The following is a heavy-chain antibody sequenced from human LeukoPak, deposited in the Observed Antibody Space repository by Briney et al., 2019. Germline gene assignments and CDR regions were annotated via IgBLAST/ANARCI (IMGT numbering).Heavy chain of an antibody. Sequence: GGSLRLSCAASGFTFSDYYMSWIRQAPGKGLEWVSYISSSGSTIYYADSVKGRFTISRDNSKNTLYLQMNSLRAEDTAVYYCAKDSAGTTMGLSYYYYYYMDVWGKGTTVTVSS. CDR3: AKDSAGTTMGLSYYYYYYMDV. D-gene: IGHD1-7*01. V-gene: IGHV3-11*01. J-gene: IGHJ6*03. CDR2: ISSSGSTI. CDR1: GFTFSDYY.